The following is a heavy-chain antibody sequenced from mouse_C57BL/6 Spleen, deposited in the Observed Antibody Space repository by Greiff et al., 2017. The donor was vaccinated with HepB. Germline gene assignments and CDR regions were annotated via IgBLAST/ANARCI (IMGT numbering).Heavy chain of an antibody. Sequence: VQLQQPGAELVRPGSSVKLSCKASGYTFTSYWMHWVKQRPIQGLEWIGNIDPSDSETHYNQKFKDKATLTVDKSSSTAYMQLSSLTSEDSAVYYCARLWDGYYYFDYWGQGTTLTVSS. CDR1: GYTFTSYW. CDR3: ARLWDGYYYFDY. CDR2: IDPSDSET. V-gene: IGHV1-52*01. D-gene: IGHD2-3*01. J-gene: IGHJ2*01.